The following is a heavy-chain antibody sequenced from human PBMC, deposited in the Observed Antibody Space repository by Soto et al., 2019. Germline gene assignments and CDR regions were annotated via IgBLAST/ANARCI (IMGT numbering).Heavy chain of an antibody. CDR3: ARAVALAGSRTVDY. V-gene: IGHV3-30-3*01. CDR1: RFTFSNYA. J-gene: IGHJ4*02. Sequence: QVQLVESGGGVVQPGRSLRLSCAASRFTFSNYAMHWVRQAPGKGLEWVALLSYDGNNKYYADSVKGRFSISRDNSKNTLYLQMNSLRAEDTAVYYCARAVALAGSRTVDYWGQGTLVTVSS. D-gene: IGHD6-13*01. CDR2: LSYDGNNK.